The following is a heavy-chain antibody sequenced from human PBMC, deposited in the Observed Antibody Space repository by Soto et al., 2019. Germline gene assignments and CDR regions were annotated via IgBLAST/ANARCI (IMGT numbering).Heavy chain of an antibody. D-gene: IGHD4-4*01. Sequence: EVQLVESGGGLVQPGGSLRLSCAASGFTISSYWMHWVRQAPGKGLVWVSRINSEESSTTYGDAVKGLFTISRDNAKNTLYLQINSLRAEDTAVYYCARPGVTTVPNVWFDAWGQGTLVTVSS. J-gene: IGHJ5*02. CDR1: GFTISSYW. V-gene: IGHV3-74*03. CDR3: ARPGVTTVPNVWFDA. CDR2: INSEESST.